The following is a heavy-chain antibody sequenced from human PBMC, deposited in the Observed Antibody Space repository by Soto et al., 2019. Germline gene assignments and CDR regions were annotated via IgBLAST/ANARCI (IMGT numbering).Heavy chain of an antibody. J-gene: IGHJ5*02. V-gene: IGHV4-31*03. CDR2: IYYTGLT. Sequence: QVQLQESGPGLVKPSETLSLTCTLSGDPITSGGFYWTWIRQHPAKGLEWIGYIYYTGLTYYNPSLKSRATISVDTSKNQFSLNLSSVSAADTAMYYCARDLRGRRSGRFDPWGQGTLVTVSS. CDR3: ARDLRGRRSGRFDP. D-gene: IGHD3-10*01. CDR1: GDPITSGGFY.